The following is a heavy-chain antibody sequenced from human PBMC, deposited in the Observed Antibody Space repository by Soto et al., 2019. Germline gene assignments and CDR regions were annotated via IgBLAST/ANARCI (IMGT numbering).Heavy chain of an antibody. CDR2: ISYDGSNK. D-gene: IGHD2-21*01. V-gene: IGHV3-30-3*01. CDR1: GFTFSSYA. J-gene: IGHJ6*02. Sequence: GGSLRLSWAASGFTFSSYAMHWVRQAPGKGLGWVAVISYDGSNKYYAQSVKGRFTISRDNSKNTLYLQMNSLNTEDTAVYYCAREDTGDAIPYYYHGMDVWGQGTRVTVSS. CDR3: AREDTGDAIPYYYHGMDV.